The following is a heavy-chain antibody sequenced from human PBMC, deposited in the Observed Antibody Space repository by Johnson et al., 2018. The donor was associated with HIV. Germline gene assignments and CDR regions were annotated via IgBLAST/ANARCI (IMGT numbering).Heavy chain of an antibody. D-gene: IGHD5-24*01. Sequence: HVQLVESGGGLIQPGRSLRLSCAASGFTFSSYAMSWVRQAPGKGLEWVSFIRYDGSDKHYADSVKGRFNISRDNSKNTLYLQMNSLRAEDTAVYYCARELEIAQGLDAFDIWGQGTMVTVSS. CDR2: IRYDGSDK. CDR3: ARELEIAQGLDAFDI. CDR1: GFTFSSYA. J-gene: IGHJ3*02. V-gene: IGHV3-33*01.